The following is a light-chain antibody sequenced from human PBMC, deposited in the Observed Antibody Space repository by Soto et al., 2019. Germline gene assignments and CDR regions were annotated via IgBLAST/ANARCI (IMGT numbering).Light chain of an antibody. J-gene: IGLJ2*01. CDR2: DVI. CDR1: SSDFGAYNY. CDR3: SSYTSSTTL. V-gene: IGLV2-14*01. Sequence: QSALTQPASVSGSPGQSITISCTGTSSDFGAYNYVSWYQQHPGKAPKLMIFDVINRPSGVSNRFSGSKSGNTASLTISGLQAEDEADYYCSSYTSSTTLFGGGTKLTVL.